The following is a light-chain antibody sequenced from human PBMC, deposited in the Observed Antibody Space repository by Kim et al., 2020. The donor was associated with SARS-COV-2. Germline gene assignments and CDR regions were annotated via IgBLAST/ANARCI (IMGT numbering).Light chain of an antibody. CDR1: KLGDKY. CDR2: QDN. Sequence: SYELTQPPSVSVSPGQTASITCSGDKLGDKYACWYQQKPGQSPVLVIYQDNKRPSGIPERFSGSNSGNTATPTISGTQAMDEADYYCQAWDSSTKVFGTGTKVTVL. CDR3: QAWDSSTKV. J-gene: IGLJ1*01. V-gene: IGLV3-1*01.